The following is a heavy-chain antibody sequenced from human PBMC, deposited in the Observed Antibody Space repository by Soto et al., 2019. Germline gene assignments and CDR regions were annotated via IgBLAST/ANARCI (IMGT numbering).Heavy chain of an antibody. D-gene: IGHD3-16*01. Sequence: AGSLTLSCAASGFSFSSYAMGWDRPVHGEGLGWVSAISGSGGSTYYADSVRGRFTIPRDNPKNTLYLQMNSLRAEDTAVYYCAKGAALGLPSIQDFDYWGQGTLVTVSS. CDR1: GFSFSSYA. CDR3: AKGAALGLPSIQDFDY. J-gene: IGHJ4*02. CDR2: ISGSGGST. V-gene: IGHV3-23*01.